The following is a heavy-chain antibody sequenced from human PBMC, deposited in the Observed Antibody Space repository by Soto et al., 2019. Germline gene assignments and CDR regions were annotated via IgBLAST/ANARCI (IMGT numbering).Heavy chain of an antibody. D-gene: IGHD2-15*01. V-gene: IGHV1-3*05. CDR2: INAGNGNT. CDR3: ASSYCSGGSFYDYCDGMAV. Sequence: QVQLVQSGAEEKKPGASVKVSCKASGYTFTSYAMHWVRQAPGQRLEWMGWINAGNGNTKYSQKFQGRVTITRDTSASTAYMELSSLRSEDTAVYYFASSYCSGGSFYDYCDGMAVWGQGTTVTVSS. J-gene: IGHJ6*02. CDR1: GYTFTSYA.